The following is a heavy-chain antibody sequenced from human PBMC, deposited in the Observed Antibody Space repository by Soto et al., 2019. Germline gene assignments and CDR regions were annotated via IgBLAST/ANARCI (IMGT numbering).Heavy chain of an antibody. CDR3: ARVFTVVTSYYYGMDV. Sequence: PSETLSLTCTVSGGSISSYYWSWIRQPPGKGLEWIGYIYYSGSTNYNPSLKSRVTISVDTSKNQFSLKLSSVTAADTAVYYCARVFTVVTSYYYGMDVWGQGTTVTVSS. CDR1: GGSISSYY. V-gene: IGHV4-59*01. J-gene: IGHJ6*02. D-gene: IGHD2-21*02. CDR2: IYYSGST.